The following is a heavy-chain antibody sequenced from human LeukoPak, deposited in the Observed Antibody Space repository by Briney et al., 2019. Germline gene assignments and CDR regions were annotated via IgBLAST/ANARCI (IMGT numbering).Heavy chain of an antibody. J-gene: IGHJ4*02. CDR1: GFTFDGYA. V-gene: IGHV3-43*02. CDR3: AKDAGQTYYDFWSGYLDY. Sequence: PGGSLRLSCAASGFTFDGYAMHWVRQAPGKGLEWVSLISGDGGSTYYADSVKGRFTISRDNSKNSLYLQMNSLRTEDTALYYCAKDAGQTYYDFWSGYLDYWGQGTLVTVSS. D-gene: IGHD3-3*01. CDR2: ISGDGGST.